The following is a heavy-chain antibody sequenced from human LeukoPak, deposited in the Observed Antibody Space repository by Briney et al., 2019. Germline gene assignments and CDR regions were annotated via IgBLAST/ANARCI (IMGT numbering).Heavy chain of an antibody. CDR1: GGSISSSRYY. CDR2: IYYSGST. J-gene: IGHJ4*02. CDR3: ARGDYYDSSGYHYPIDY. Sequence: IPSETLSLTCSVSGGSISSSRYYWAWIRQHPGKGLEWIGYIYYSGSTYYNPSLKSRLTISADTSKNQFSLKLSSVTAADTAVYFCARGDYYDSSGYHYPIDYWGQGNLVTVSS. D-gene: IGHD3-22*01. V-gene: IGHV4-31*03.